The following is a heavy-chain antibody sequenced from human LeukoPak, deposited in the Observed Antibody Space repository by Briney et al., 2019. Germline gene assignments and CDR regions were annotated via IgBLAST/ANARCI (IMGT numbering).Heavy chain of an antibody. D-gene: IGHD1-1*01. CDR3: ARSGDLLLENWFDP. J-gene: IGHJ5*02. CDR1: GDTFSSYT. V-gene: IGHV1-69*08. Sequence: ASVKVSCKASGDTFSSYTISGVRQAPGQGREWMGRIIPIFGTANYAQKFQGRVTITADTSTSTAYMEVSSLRSEDTAMYYCARSGDLLLENWFDPWGQGTLVTVSS. CDR2: IIPIFGTA.